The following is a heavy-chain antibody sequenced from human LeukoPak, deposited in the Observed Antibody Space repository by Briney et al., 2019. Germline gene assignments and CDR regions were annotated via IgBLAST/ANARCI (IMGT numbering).Heavy chain of an antibody. Sequence: PSQTLSLTCAVSGGSISSGGYSWSWIRQPPGKGLEWIGYIYYSGSTNYNPSLRSRVTISVDTSKNQFSLKLSSVTAADTAVYYCARIRRFDWLLRVDAFDIWGQGTMVTVSS. CDR1: GGSISSGGYS. J-gene: IGHJ3*02. V-gene: IGHV4-30-4*07. D-gene: IGHD3-9*01. CDR3: ARIRRFDWLLRVDAFDI. CDR2: IYYSGST.